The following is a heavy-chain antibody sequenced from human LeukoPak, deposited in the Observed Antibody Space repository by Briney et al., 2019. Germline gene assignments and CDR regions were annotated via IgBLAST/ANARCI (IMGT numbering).Heavy chain of an antibody. CDR1: GGTFSSYA. D-gene: IGHD4-17*01. CDR3: ARDDYGDYYYYYGMDV. Sequence: SVKVSCKASGGTFSSYAISWVRQAPGQGLEWMGRIIPILGIANYAQKFQGRVTITADKSTSTAYMELSSLRSEDTAVYYCARDDYGDYYYYYGMDVWGQGTTVTVSS. J-gene: IGHJ6*02. V-gene: IGHV1-69*04. CDR2: IIPILGIA.